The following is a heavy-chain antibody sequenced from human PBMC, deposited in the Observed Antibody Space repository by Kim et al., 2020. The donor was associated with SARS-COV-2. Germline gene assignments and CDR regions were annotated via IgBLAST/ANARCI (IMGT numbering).Heavy chain of an antibody. V-gene: IGHV1-2*02. Sequence: ASVKVSYKASGYRFSDIYIHWLRQAPGQGPEWMGWINPKDGGTNYPQKFQGRVTMTRDMSITTVYMDLSRLRFDDTAVYYCARGPISGAFDYWGQGTLVT. D-gene: IGHD6-19*01. J-gene: IGHJ4*02. CDR2: INPKDGGT. CDR3: ARGPISGAFDY. CDR1: GYRFSDIY.